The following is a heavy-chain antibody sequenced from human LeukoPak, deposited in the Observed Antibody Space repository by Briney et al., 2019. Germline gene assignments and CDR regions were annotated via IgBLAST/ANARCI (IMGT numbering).Heavy chain of an antibody. V-gene: IGHV3-30*18. CDR1: GFIFSSHG. CDR2: ISYDRSNK. J-gene: IGHJ4*02. D-gene: IGHD1-14*01. Sequence: PGRSLRLSCAASGFIFSSHGMHWVRQAPGKGLEWVAVISYDRSNKYYADSVKGRFTISRDNSKNTLYLQMNSLRAEDTAVYYCAKDQARLTMVDYWGQGTLVTVSS. CDR3: AKDQARLTMVDY.